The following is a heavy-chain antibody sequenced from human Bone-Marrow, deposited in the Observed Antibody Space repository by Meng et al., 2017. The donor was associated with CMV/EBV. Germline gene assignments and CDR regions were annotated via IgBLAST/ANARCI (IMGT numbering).Heavy chain of an antibody. J-gene: IGHJ6*01. D-gene: IGHD1-20*01. V-gene: IGHV1-2*02. CDR3: ATFYNWNYHHGMDV. CDR2: VNPNSGGT. CDR1: GYSFTGYY. Sequence: ASAKVSCKASGYSFTGYYMHWVRQAPGQGLEWMGWVNPNSGGTNYAQKFQGRVTMTRDTSISTAYVELSRLRSDDTAVYYCATFYNWNYHHGMDVWGQGTTVPVSS.